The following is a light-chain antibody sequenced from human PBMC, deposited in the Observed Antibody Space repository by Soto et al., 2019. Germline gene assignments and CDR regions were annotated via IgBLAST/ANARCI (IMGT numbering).Light chain of an antibody. Sequence: DIQMTQSPSTLSASVGDRVTITCRSSQSISTWLAWYQQKPGKAPKLLIYDASSFESGVPSRFSGSGSGTEFTLTISSLQPADFATYYCQQYNGYPLTFGGGTKVEIK. CDR3: QQYNGYPLT. CDR2: DAS. V-gene: IGKV1-5*01. J-gene: IGKJ4*01. CDR1: QSISTW.